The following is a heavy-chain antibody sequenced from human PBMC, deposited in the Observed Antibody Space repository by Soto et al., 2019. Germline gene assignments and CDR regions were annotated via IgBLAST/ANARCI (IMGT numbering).Heavy chain of an antibody. D-gene: IGHD3-10*01. CDR3: AKDSGRGSADYYFDY. CDR1: GFTFSSYG. J-gene: IGHJ4*02. Sequence: ESGGGVVQPGRSLRLSCAASGFTFSSYGMHWVRQAPGKGLEWVAVISSDGNNKYSANSLKGRFTISRDNSKNTLYLQMNSLRTEDTAVYYCAKDSGRGSADYYFDYWGQGTLVTVSS. V-gene: IGHV3-30*18. CDR2: ISSDGNNK.